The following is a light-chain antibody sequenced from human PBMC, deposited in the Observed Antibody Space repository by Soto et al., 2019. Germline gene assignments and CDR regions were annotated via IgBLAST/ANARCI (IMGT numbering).Light chain of an antibody. Sequence: DILLTQSPATLSLSPGERATLSCRASQSFSGYLAWYQQKPGQAPRLLIYDASKRATGIPARFSGRGSGTDFPLTISSLEPEDFAVYYCQQRSNWPPVITFGLGTRLEIK. CDR3: QQRSNWPPVIT. CDR1: QSFSGY. J-gene: IGKJ5*01. V-gene: IGKV3-11*01. CDR2: DAS.